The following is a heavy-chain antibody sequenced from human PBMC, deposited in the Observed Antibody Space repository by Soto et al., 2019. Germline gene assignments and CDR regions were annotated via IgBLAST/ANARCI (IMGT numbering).Heavy chain of an antibody. CDR3: ARAYGDCVFDY. D-gene: IGHD4-17*01. CDR2: IYYSGRT. Sequence: QVQLQESGPGLVKPSETLSLTCTVSGGSIRSYYWSWVRQPPGKGLEWIGYIYYSGRTNYNPSLKSRDPITVDTSKNQFSLKLSSVTAADTAVYYGARAYGDCVFDYWGQGTLVTVSS. V-gene: IGHV4-59*01. CDR1: GGSIRSYY. J-gene: IGHJ4*02.